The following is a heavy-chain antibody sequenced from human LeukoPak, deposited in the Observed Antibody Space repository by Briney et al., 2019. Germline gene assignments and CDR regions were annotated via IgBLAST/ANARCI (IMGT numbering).Heavy chain of an antibody. D-gene: IGHD4-23*01. CDR3: ARGGNALDY. CDR2: FYYTGST. J-gene: IGHJ4*02. V-gene: IGHV4-61*01. CDR1: GGSINSGTSYY. Sequence: SETLSLTCAVSGGSINSGTSYYWSWIRQPPGKGLDWIGSFYYTGSTNYNPSLRSRVTISLDTSKNQISLRLSSVTAADTAVYYCARGGNALDYWGQGTLVTVSS.